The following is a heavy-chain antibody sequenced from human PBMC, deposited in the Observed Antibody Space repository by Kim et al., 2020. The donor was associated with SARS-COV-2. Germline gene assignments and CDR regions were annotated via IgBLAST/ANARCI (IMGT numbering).Heavy chain of an antibody. CDR2: INPSGGST. Sequence: ASVKVSCKASGYTFTSYYMHWVRQAPGQGLEWMGIINPSGGSTSYAQKFQGRVTMTRDTSTSTVYMELSSLRSEDTAVYYCARAVPAANVWVYYYGMDVWGQGTTVTVSS. CDR3: ARAVPAANVWVYYYGMDV. J-gene: IGHJ6*02. D-gene: IGHD2-2*01. CDR1: GYTFTSYY. V-gene: IGHV1-46*01.